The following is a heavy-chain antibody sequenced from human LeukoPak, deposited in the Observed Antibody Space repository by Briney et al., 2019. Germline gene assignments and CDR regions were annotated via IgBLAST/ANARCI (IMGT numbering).Heavy chain of an antibody. CDR2: ISGSGARA. CDR3: AKEVVLGETNYYYYVMDV. J-gene: IGHJ6*02. CDR1: GFNFRGYA. Sequence: GGSLRLSCAASGFNFRGYAMSWVRQAPGKGLEWVSAISGSGARAHYAESVRGRFTVSRDNAQNTLHLQMSSLRAEDTAVYYCAKEVVLGETNYYYYVMDVWGQGTTVTVSS. D-gene: IGHD1-26*01. V-gene: IGHV3-23*01.